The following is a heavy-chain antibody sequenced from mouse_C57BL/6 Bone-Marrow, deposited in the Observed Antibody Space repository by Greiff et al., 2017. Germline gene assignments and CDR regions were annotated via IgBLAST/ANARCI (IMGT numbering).Heavy chain of an antibody. CDR1: GYTFTSYW. CDR2: IDPSDSYT. CDR3: ARGRWLLRGDYAMDY. V-gene: IGHV1-59*01. D-gene: IGHD2-3*01. Sequence: VQLQQPGAELVRPGTSVKLSCKASGYTFTSYWMHWVKQRPGQGLEWIGVIDPSDSYTNYNQKFKGKATLTVDPSSSTAYMQLSSLTSEDSAVYYCARGRWLLRGDYAMDYWGQGTSVTVSS. J-gene: IGHJ4*01.